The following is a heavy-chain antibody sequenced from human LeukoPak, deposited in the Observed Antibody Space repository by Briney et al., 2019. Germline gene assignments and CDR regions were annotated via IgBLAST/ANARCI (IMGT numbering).Heavy chain of an antibody. CDR1: GGSFSRYY. CDR2: IDHRGDT. V-gene: IGHV4-34*01. J-gene: IGHJ4*03. CDR3: ARGATISETGYFDF. D-gene: IGHD2-21*02. Sequence: SETLSLTCAVYGGSFSRYYWSWIRQSPGKGLEWIAEIDHRGDTNYNPSVKSRVTISVDTSKNQFSLKVRSLSAADAAVYYCARGATISETGYFDFWGQGTPVTVSS.